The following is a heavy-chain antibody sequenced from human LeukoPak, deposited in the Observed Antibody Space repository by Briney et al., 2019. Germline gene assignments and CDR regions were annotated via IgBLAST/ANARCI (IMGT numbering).Heavy chain of an antibody. V-gene: IGHV3-74*01. D-gene: IGHD4-11*01. Sequence: GGSLRLSCAASGFTFSEYWMHWVRQAPGRGLVWVSRINRDGSSTNYADSVKGRFTISRDNAKNTLYLQMNSLRAEDTAVYYCVSRDYPADYWGQGTLVTVSS. CDR2: INRDGSST. CDR3: VSRDYPADY. CDR1: GFTFSEYW. J-gene: IGHJ4*02.